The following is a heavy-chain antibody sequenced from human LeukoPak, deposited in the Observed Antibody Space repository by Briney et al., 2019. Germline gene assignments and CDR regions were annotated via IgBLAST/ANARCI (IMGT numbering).Heavy chain of an antibody. D-gene: IGHD3-9*01. J-gene: IGHJ4*02. CDR2: INHSGST. V-gene: IGHV4-34*01. CDR3: ARAISPFDY. CDR1: GGSFSGYY. Sequence: SETLSLTCAVYGGSFSGYYWSWIRQPPGKGLEWIGEINHSGSTNYNPSLKSRVTISVDTSKNQFSLKLSSVTAADTAVYYCARAISPFDYWGQGTLVTVSS.